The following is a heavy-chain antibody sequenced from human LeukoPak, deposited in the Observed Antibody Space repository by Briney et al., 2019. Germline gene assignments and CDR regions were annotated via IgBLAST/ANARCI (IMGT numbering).Heavy chain of an antibody. V-gene: IGHV4-38-2*02. CDR2: IYHSGST. CDR3: ASARYSGYDHPIDY. D-gene: IGHD5-12*01. J-gene: IGHJ4*02. CDR1: GYSISSGYY. Sequence: SETLSLTCTVSGYSISSGYYWGWIRQPPGKGLEWIGSIYHSGSTYYNPSLKSRVTISVDTSKNQFSLKLSSVTAADTAVYYCASARYSGYDHPIDYWGQGTLVTVSS.